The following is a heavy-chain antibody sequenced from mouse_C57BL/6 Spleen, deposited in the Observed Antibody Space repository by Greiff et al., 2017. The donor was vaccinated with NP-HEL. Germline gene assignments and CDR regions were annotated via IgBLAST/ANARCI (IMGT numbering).Heavy chain of an antibody. Sequence: VQLQQPGAELVRPGTSVKLSCKASGYTFTSYWMHWVKQRPGQGLEWIGVIDPSDSYTNYNQKFKGKATLTVDTSSSTAYMQLSSLTSEDSAVYYCAREGSYSKLDYWGQGTTLTVSS. V-gene: IGHV1-59*01. J-gene: IGHJ2*01. CDR1: GYTFTSYW. CDR3: AREGSYSKLDY. CDR2: IDPSDSYT. D-gene: IGHD2-5*01.